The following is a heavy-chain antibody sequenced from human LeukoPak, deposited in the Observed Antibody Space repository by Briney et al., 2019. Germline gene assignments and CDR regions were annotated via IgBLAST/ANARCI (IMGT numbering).Heavy chain of an antibody. J-gene: IGHJ4*02. D-gene: IGHD3-22*01. CDR1: GFTFSSYS. V-gene: IGHV3-21*01. Sequence: AGGSLRLSCAASGFTFSSYSMNWVRQAPGKGLEWVSSISSSSSYIYYAGSVKGRFTISRDNAKNSLYLQMNSLRAEDTAVYYCARDTYYYDSSGYYQSDYWGQGTLVTVSS. CDR2: ISSSSSYI. CDR3: ARDTYYYDSSGYYQSDY.